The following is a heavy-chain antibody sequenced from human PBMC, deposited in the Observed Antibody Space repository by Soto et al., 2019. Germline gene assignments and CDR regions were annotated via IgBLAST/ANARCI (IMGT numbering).Heavy chain of an antibody. Sequence: PSETLSLTCTVSGGSISGYCWSWIRQPPGKGLEWIGYIYYSGSTNNNPSLKSRVTISVDTSKNQFSLRLSSVTAADTAVYYCARDAGAAGGNWFDPWGQGALVTVSS. D-gene: IGHD6-13*01. CDR2: IYYSGST. J-gene: IGHJ5*02. CDR1: GGSISGYC. CDR3: ARDAGAAGGNWFDP. V-gene: IGHV4-59*01.